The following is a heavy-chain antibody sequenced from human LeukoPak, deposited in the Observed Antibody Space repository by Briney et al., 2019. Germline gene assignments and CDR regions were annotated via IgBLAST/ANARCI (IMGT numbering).Heavy chain of an antibody. CDR2: INHSGST. V-gene: IGHV4-34*01. CDR3: AREPSTRYYYMDV. D-gene: IGHD4-11*01. CDR1: GGSFSGYY. J-gene: IGHJ6*03. Sequence: SETLSLTCAAYGGSFSGYYWSWIRQPPGKGLEWIGEINHSGSTNYNPSLKSRVTISVDTSKNQFSLKLSSVTAADTAVYYCAREPSTRYYYMDVWGKGTTVTVSS.